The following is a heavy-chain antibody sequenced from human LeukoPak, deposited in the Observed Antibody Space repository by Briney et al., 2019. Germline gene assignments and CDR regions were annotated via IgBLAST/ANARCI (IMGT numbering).Heavy chain of an antibody. V-gene: IGHV3-23*01. D-gene: IGHD3-10*01. Sequence: GGSLRLSCAASGFTFTSYAMSWVRQAPGKGLEWVSAISGSGGSTYYADSVKGRFTISRDNSKNTLYLQMNSLRAEDTAVYYCAKVGGYYGSGIFDYWGQGTLVTVSS. CDR1: GFTFTSYA. J-gene: IGHJ4*02. CDR3: AKVGGYYGSGIFDY. CDR2: ISGSGGST.